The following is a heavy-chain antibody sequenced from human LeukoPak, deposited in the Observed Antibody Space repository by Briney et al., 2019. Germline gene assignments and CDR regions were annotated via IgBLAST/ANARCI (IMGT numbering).Heavy chain of an antibody. V-gene: IGHV3-9*01. D-gene: IGHD3-10*01. CDR2: ISWNSGSI. CDR1: GFTFDDYA. Sequence: PGGSLRLSCAASGFTFDDYAMHWVRQAPGKGLEWVSGISWNSGSIGYADSVKGRFTISRDNAKNSLYLQMNSLRAEDTALYYCAKDITGRFGELSPDYWGQGTLVTVSS. J-gene: IGHJ4*02. CDR3: AKDITGRFGELSPDY.